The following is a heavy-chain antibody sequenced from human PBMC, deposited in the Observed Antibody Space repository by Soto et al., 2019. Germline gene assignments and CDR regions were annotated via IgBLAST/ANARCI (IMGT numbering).Heavy chain of an antibody. D-gene: IGHD3-3*01. CDR3: AKGKNPFGVVIKPCFDY. V-gene: IGHV3-23*01. Sequence: PGGSLRLSCAASGFTFSSYAMSWVRQAPGKGLEWVSAISGSGGSTYYADSVKGRFTISRDNSKNTLYLQMNSLRAEDTAVYYCAKGKNPFGVVIKPCFDYWGQGTLVTVSS. CDR2: ISGSGGST. CDR1: GFTFSSYA. J-gene: IGHJ4*02.